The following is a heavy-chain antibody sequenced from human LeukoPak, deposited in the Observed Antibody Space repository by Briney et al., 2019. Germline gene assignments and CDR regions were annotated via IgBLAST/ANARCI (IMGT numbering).Heavy chain of an antibody. D-gene: IGHD3-10*01. CDR1: GGSISSSRYY. Sequence: PSETLSLTCTVSGGSISSSRYYWGWIRQPPGKGLEWIGTINYRGSTYYNPSLKSRVTVSVDTSKNQFSLKLSSVAAADTAVYYCARRRITLYYFDFWGQGTLVTVSS. CDR3: ARRRITLYYFDF. J-gene: IGHJ4*02. V-gene: IGHV4-39*01. CDR2: INYRGST.